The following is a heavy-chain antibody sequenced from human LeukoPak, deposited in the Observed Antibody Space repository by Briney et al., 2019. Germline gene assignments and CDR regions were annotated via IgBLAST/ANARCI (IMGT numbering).Heavy chain of an antibody. D-gene: IGHD1-26*01. CDR2: ISSSNSYI. CDR3: ASSGSYRFDY. CDR1: GFTFSSYS. Sequence: PGGSLRLSCAASGFTFSSYSMNWVRQAPGKGLEWVSSISSSNSYIYYADSVKGRFTISRDNAKNSLYLQMNSLRDEDTAVYYCASSGSYRFDYWGQGTLVTVSS. J-gene: IGHJ4*02. V-gene: IGHV3-21*01.